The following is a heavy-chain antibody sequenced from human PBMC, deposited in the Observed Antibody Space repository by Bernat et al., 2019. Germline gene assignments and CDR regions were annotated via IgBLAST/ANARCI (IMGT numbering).Heavy chain of an antibody. CDR1: GFTFSSYW. V-gene: IGHV3-74*01. J-gene: IGHJ6*02. CDR3: ARGYYDSPDV. Sequence: EVQLVESGGGLVQPGGSLRLSCAASGFTFSSYWMHWVRQAPGKGLVWVSRINGDGRSTSHADSVKGRFTIYRNNSKNTLYLQMNSLRAEDTAVYYCARGYYDSPDVWGQGTTVTVSS. D-gene: IGHD3-22*01. CDR2: INGDGRST.